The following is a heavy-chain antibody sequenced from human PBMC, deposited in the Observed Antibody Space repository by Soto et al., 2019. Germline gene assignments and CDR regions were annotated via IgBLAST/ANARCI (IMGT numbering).Heavy chain of an antibody. D-gene: IGHD3-10*01. J-gene: IGHJ4*02. CDR1: GFIFSTYG. CDR3: AKDLGWAKPLWFGETNPPQPPTFDY. V-gene: IGHV3-30*02. Sequence: PGGSLRLSCEASGFIFSTYGMHWVRQAPGKGLEWVAVIWYDGSNKYYADSVRGRFTISRDNSKNTLFLQMNSLRAEDTAVYYCAKDLGWAKPLWFGETNPPQPPTFDYWGQGTLVTVSS. CDR2: IWYDGSNK.